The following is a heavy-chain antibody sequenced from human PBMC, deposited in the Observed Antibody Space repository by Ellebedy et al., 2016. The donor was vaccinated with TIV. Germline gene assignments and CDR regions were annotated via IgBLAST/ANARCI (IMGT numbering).Heavy chain of an antibody. D-gene: IGHD2-2*03. V-gene: IGHV1-8*01. Sequence: ASVKVSXXASGYTFTSYDINWVRQATGQGLEWMGWMNPNSGDTGYAQRFQGRVTMTRNTSISTAYMELYSLRSDDTAVYYCARRMAGYCSSTSCLRYYFDYWGQGTLVPVSS. CDR3: ARRMAGYCSSTSCLRYYFDY. J-gene: IGHJ4*02. CDR1: GYTFTSYD. CDR2: MNPNSGDT.